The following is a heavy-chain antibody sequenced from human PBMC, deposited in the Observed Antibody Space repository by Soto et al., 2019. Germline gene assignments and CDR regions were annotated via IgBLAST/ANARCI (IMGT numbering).Heavy chain of an antibody. D-gene: IGHD3-3*01. CDR1: GYTFTSYG. V-gene: IGHV1-18*01. CDR2: ISAYNGNT. CDR3: ARDGLSYYDFWSGYYTGIFDY. Sequence: GASVKVSCKASGYTFTSYGISWVRQAPGQGLEWMGWISAYNGNTNYAQKLQGRVTMTTDTSTSTAYMELRSLRSDDTAVYYCARDGLSYYDFWSGYYTGIFDYWGQGTLVTVSS. J-gene: IGHJ4*02.